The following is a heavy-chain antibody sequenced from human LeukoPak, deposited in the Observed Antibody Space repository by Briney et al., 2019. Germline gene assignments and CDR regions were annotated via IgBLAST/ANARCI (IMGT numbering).Heavy chain of an antibody. CDR1: GYTFTSYD. D-gene: IGHD3-3*01. V-gene: IGHV1-8*01. J-gene: IGHJ6*02. Sequence: ASVKVSCKASGYTFTSYDINWVRQATGQGLEWMGWMNPNSGNTGYAQKFQGRVTMTRNTSISTAYMELSSLRSEDTAVYYCARGLVEVRFGHYYYYGMDVWGQGTTVTVSS. CDR3: ARGLVEVRFGHYYYYGMDV. CDR2: MNPNSGNT.